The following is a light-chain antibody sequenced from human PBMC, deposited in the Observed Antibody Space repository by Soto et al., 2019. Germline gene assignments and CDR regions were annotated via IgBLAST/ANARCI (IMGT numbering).Light chain of an antibody. V-gene: IGKV3-20*01. CDR1: QTVSGSY. CDR3: HQYVTSPWT. CDR2: GAS. J-gene: IGKJ1*01. Sequence: EIVLTQSPGTLSLSPGERATLSCRASQTVSGSYLAWYQQKPGQAPRLLIYGASRRATGIPDRFSGSGSGTDFTLTISIVEPEDFAVYYCHQYVTSPWTLGQGTKVEIK.